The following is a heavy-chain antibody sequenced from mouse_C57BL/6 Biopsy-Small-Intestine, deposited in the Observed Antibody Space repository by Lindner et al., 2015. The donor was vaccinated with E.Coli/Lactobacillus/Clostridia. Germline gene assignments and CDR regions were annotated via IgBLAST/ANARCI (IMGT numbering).Heavy chain of an antibody. CDR1: GFTFSSFG. CDR3: ARQDFYSHYGWFFDV. V-gene: IGHV5-6*01. D-gene: IGHD2-5*01. Sequence: VQLQESGGDLVKPGGSLKLSCATSGFTFSSFGMSWVRQTPDKRLEWVATISSGYIYTYYPDSVKGRFTISRDNAKNTLYLQMSSLKSEDTAMYYCARQDFYSHYGWFFDVWGTGTTVTVSS. J-gene: IGHJ1*03. CDR2: ISSGYIYT.